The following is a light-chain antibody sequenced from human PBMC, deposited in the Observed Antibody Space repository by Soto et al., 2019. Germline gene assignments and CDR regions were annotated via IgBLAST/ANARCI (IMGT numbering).Light chain of an antibody. CDR1: SSDVGGYNY. CDR3: GSWDSSLSAYV. CDR2: DVS. J-gene: IGLJ1*01. V-gene: IGLV2-11*01. Sequence: QSALTQPRSVSGSPGQSVTISCTGTSSDVGGYNYVSWYQQHPGKAPKLMIYDVSKRPSGVPDRFSGSKSGNTASLTISGLQAEDEADYYCGSWDSSLSAYVFGTGTKV.